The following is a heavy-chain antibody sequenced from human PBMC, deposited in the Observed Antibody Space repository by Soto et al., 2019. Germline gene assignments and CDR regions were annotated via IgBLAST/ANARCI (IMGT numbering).Heavy chain of an antibody. CDR1: GYTFINYY. Sequence: QVQLVQSGAEVKKPGASVKVSCKASGYTFINYYIHWVRQVPGQGRESMGVINPNGGSTVYAQKFQGRVTLTRNTSTSTVYVELSSLRSDDTAVYFCVRATAARQRDYSYHYYLHIWGKGTTVTVSS. J-gene: IGHJ6*03. D-gene: IGHD6-6*01. V-gene: IGHV1-46*03. CDR3: VRATAARQRDYSYHYYLHI. CDR2: INPNGGST.